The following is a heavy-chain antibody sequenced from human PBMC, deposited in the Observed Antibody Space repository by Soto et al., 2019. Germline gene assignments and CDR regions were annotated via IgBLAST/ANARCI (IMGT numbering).Heavy chain of an antibody. V-gene: IGHV3-30-3*01. CDR2: ISYDGGDK. CDR1: GFTFSSYT. Sequence: QVQLVESGGGVVQPGRSLRLSCAASGFTFSSYTMHWVRQTPGKGLEWVADISYDGGDKYYADSVKGRFTISRDNSKNTLYLQMNSLRPEDTSVYYCAREYSLAVVAPVYWGQGILVTVSS. CDR3: AREYSLAVVAPVY. D-gene: IGHD3-22*01. J-gene: IGHJ4*02.